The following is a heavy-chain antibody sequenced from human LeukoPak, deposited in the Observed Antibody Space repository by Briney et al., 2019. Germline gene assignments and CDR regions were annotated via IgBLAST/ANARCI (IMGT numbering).Heavy chain of an antibody. V-gene: IGHV3-21*01. CDR2: ISSGSKYI. J-gene: IGHJ4*02. CDR3: ARALSYSYGSMDF. Sequence: PGGSLRLSCAASGFTFSSYSMNWVRQAPGKGLEWVSSISSGSKYIYNAASVKGRFTISRDNARNSLYLQMNSLRAEDTAVYYCARALSYSYGSMDFWGQGTLVIVSS. CDR1: GFTFSSYS. D-gene: IGHD5-18*01.